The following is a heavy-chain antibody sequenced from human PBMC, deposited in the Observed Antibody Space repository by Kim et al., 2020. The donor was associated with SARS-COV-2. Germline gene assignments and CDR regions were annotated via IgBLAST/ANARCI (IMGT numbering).Heavy chain of an antibody. V-gene: IGHV3-53*01. CDR1: GFSVSGDY. CDR2: IYSDVST. Sequence: GGSLRLSCAASGFSVSGDYMSWVRQAPGKGLEWVSVIYSDVSTYYADSVKGRFTLSIDTFKNPLSLHLTLLRAASTSVYYCARHDWFDPWGQGTLVTVSS. CDR3: ARHDWFDP. J-gene: IGHJ5*02.